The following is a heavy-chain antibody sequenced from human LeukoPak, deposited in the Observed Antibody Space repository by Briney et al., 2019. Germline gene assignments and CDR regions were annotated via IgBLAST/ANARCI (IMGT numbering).Heavy chain of an antibody. D-gene: IGHD2-15*01. CDR1: GFTFSSYA. CDR2: ISGSGGST. CDR3: AKDLEMVAPLPFSYYYYMDV. J-gene: IGHJ6*03. V-gene: IGHV3-23*01. Sequence: PGGSLRLSCAASGFTFSSYAMSWVRQAPGKGLEWVSAISGSGGSTYYADSVEGRFTISRDNSKNTLYLQMNSLRAEDTAVYYCAKDLEMVAPLPFSYYYYMDVWGKGTTVTVSS.